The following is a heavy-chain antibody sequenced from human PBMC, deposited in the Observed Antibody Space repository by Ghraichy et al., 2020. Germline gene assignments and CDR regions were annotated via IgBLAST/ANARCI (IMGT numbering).Heavy chain of an antibody. CDR3: TRALGYWAFDY. CDR1: GLSFSAND. J-gene: IGHJ4*02. V-gene: IGHV3-48*01. D-gene: IGHD2-8*02. CDR2: ITRRSDII. Sequence: GGVLRLSCVASGLSFSANDFHWVRQSPGKGLEWLSYITRRSDIIYYADFVRGRFTISRDNAKNSLYLEMDNLGAEDTALYSCTRALGYWAFDYWGQGALVTVSS.